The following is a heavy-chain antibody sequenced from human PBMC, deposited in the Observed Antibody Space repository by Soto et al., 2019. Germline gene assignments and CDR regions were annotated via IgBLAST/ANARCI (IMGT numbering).Heavy chain of an antibody. CDR3: ARVGYDILTGFSNNWFDP. J-gene: IGHJ5*02. Sequence: GAAVKVSCKASGYTFTSYGIRWVRQAPGQGLEWMGWISAYNGNTNYAQKLQGRVTMTTDTSTSTAYMELRSLRSDDTAVYYCARVGYDILTGFSNNWFDPWGQGTLVTVSS. CDR1: GYTFTSYG. D-gene: IGHD3-9*01. CDR2: ISAYNGNT. V-gene: IGHV1-18*01.